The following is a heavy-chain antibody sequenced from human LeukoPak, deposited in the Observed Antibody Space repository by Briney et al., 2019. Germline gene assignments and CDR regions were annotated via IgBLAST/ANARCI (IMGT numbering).Heavy chain of an antibody. CDR1: GFTFSNYG. J-gene: IGHJ4*02. V-gene: IGHV3-30*18. Sequence: GRSLRLSCAASGFTFSNYGMHWVRQAPGKGLEWVAVISFDGSYKYYADSVKGRFTISRDNSKNTLYLQMNSLRAEDTAVYYCAKDRVTAAGYYFEYWGQGTLVTVSS. D-gene: IGHD6-13*01. CDR3: AKDRVTAAGYYFEY. CDR2: ISFDGSYK.